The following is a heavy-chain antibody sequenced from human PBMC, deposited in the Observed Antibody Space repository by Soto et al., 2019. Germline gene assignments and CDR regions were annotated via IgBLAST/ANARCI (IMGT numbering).Heavy chain of an antibody. V-gene: IGHV1-8*01. J-gene: IGHJ6*02. CDR2: MNPNSGNT. D-gene: IGHD3-16*01. Sequence: QVQLAQSGAEVKKPGASVKVSCKASGYTFTSYDINWVRQATGPGLEWMGWMNPNSGNTGYAQKFQGRITMTRNTSISTAYMALSSLGCGDTAVYYCAGEGVRGMGVWGQGTRVTVSS. CDR1: GYTFTSYD. CDR3: AGEGVRGMGV.